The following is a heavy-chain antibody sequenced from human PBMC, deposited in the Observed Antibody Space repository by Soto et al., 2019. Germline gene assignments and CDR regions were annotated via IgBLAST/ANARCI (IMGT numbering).Heavy chain of an antibody. CDR3: ARQSIAVAGTVSDNWFDP. CDR2: IYYSGST. D-gene: IGHD6-19*01. V-gene: IGHV4-59*08. J-gene: IGHJ5*02. Sequence: PSETLSLTCTVSGGSISSYYRSWIRQPPGKGLEWIGYIYYSGSTNYNPSLKSRVTISVDTSKNQFSLKLSSVTAADTAVYYCARQSIAVAGTVSDNWFDPWGQGTLVTVSS. CDR1: GGSISSYY.